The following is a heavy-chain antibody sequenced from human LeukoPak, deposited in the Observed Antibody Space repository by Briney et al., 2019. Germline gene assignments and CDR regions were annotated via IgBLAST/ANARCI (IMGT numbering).Heavy chain of an antibody. Sequence: ASVKASCKASGYTFTGYYMHWVRQAPGQGLEWMGWINPNSGGTNYAQKFQGRVTMTRDTSISTAYMELSRLRSDDTAVYYCARVGWRRLGNFVDYWGQGTLVTVSS. CDR3: ARVGWRRLGNFVDY. J-gene: IGHJ4*02. V-gene: IGHV1-2*02. CDR1: GYTFTGYY. D-gene: IGHD5-12*01. CDR2: INPNSGGT.